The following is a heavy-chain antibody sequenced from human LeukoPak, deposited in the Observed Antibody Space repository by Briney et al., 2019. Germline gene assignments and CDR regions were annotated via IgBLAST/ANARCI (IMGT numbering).Heavy chain of an antibody. CDR2: IYPGDSDT. CDR3: AREAVGATRAYYYYYGMDV. Sequence: GESLKISCKGSGYSFTSYWIGWERQMPGKGLEWMGIIYPGDSDTRYSPSFQGQVTISADKSISTAYLQWSSLKASDTAMYYCAREAVGATRAYYYYYGMDVWGQGTTVTVSS. V-gene: IGHV5-51*01. CDR1: GYSFTSYW. J-gene: IGHJ6*02. D-gene: IGHD1-26*01.